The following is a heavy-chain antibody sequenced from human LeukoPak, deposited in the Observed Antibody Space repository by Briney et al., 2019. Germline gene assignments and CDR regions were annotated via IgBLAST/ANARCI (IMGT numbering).Heavy chain of an antibody. V-gene: IGHV1-2*02. CDR2: INPNSGGT. D-gene: IGHD3-9*01. Sequence: GASVKVSCKASGYTFTGYYMHWVRQAPGQGLEWMGWINPNSGGTNYAQKFQGRVTMTRDTSISTAYMELSRLRSDDTAVYYCATGVAVLRYFDWLTGAFDIWGQGTLVTVSS. J-gene: IGHJ3*02. CDR3: ATGVAVLRYFDWLTGAFDI. CDR1: GYTFTGYY.